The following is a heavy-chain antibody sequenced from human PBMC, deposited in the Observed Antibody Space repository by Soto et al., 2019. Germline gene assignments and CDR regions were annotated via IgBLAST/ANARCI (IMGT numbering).Heavy chain of an antibody. Sequence: EVQVVESGGGLVQPGGSLRLSCAASGFTFSSNSMNCVRQAPGKGLEWISYISSSSSTIYADSVKGRFTISRDHAKNSLYLQMNSLRDEDTAVYYCARVIWSGHLTSDLWGQGTLVTVSS. CDR3: ARVIWSGHLTSDL. CDR2: ISSSSSTI. V-gene: IGHV3-48*02. D-gene: IGHD3-3*01. J-gene: IGHJ5*02. CDR1: GFTFSSNS.